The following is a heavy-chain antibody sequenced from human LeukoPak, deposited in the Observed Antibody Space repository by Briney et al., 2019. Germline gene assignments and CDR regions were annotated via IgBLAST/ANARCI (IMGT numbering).Heavy chain of an antibody. CDR2: ISGSGAST. D-gene: IGHD6-6*01. Sequence: PGGSLRLSCAASGFTFSAYAMSWVRQAPGKGLGWVSTISGSGASTYYADSVKGRFTISRDNSKNTLYLQMNSLRAEDTALYYCAKVIYSSSSKEAYWGQGTLVTVSS. J-gene: IGHJ4*02. CDR1: GFTFSAYA. V-gene: IGHV3-23*01. CDR3: AKVIYSSSSKEAY.